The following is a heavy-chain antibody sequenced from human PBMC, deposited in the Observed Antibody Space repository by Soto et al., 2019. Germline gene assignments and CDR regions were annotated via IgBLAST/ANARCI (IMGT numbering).Heavy chain of an antibody. CDR2: IYYSGST. CDR1: GGSISSGGYY. J-gene: IGHJ5*02. D-gene: IGHD2-15*01. Sequence: PSETLSLTCTVSGGSISSGGYYWSWIRQHPGKGLEWIGYIYYSGSTYYNPSLKSRVTISVDTSKNQFSLKLSSVTAADTAVYYCARERKMVADTQEGWFDPWGQGTLVTVSS. V-gene: IGHV4-31*03. CDR3: ARERKMVADTQEGWFDP.